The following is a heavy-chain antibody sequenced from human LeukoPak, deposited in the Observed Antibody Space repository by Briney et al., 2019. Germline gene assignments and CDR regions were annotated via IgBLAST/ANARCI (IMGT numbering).Heavy chain of an antibody. CDR1: GGTFSSYA. V-gene: IGHV1-69*05. CDR3: AREENWNYGPFDP. D-gene: IGHD1-7*01. CDR2: IIPIFGTA. J-gene: IGHJ5*02. Sequence: SVKVSCKASGGTFSSYAISWVRQAPGQGLEWMGRIIPIFGTANYAQKFQGRVTITTAESTSTAYMELSSLRSEDTAVYYCAREENWNYGPFDPWGQGTLVTVSS.